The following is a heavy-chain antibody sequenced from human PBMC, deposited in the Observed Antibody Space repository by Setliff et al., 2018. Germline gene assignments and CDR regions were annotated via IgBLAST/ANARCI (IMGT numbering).Heavy chain of an antibody. J-gene: IGHJ5*02. CDR1: EGSFSSFA. Sequence: SVKVSCKPSEGSFSSFAINWLRQAPGQGFEWMGGFIPILGSSKYAQKFQGRITILMDESTTTAYLELNSLRAEDTAVYYCARDQAPLGIYWFDPWGQGTLVTVSS. CDR3: ARDQAPLGIYWFDP. CDR2: FIPILGSS. V-gene: IGHV1-69*05. D-gene: IGHD5-12*01.